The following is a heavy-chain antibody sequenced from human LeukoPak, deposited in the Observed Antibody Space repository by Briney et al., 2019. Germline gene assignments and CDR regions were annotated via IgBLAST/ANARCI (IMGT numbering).Heavy chain of an antibody. CDR3: ATDGYYYGSGSYQVD. V-gene: IGHV1-2*02. J-gene: IGHJ4*02. CDR2: INPNSGGT. D-gene: IGHD3-10*01. Sequence: ASVKVSRKASGYTFTGYYMHWVRQAPGQGLEWMGWINPNSGGTNYAQKFQGRVTMTRDTSISTAYMELSRLRSDDTAVYYCATDGYYYGSGSYQVDWGQGTLVTVSS. CDR1: GYTFTGYY.